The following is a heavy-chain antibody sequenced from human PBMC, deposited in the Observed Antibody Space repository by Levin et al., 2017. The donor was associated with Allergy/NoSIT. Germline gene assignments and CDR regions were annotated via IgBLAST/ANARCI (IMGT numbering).Heavy chain of an antibody. Sequence: GASVKVSCAASGFTFTSFWMTWVRQAPGKGLEWVANIKQDGSETYYVDSVKGRFTISRDSAKNSVYLQMNSLRVDDTAVYYCAREEGWGYHFGMDVWGQGTTVTVSS. CDR1: GFTFTSFW. V-gene: IGHV3-7*01. CDR3: AREEGWGYHFGMDV. J-gene: IGHJ6*02. CDR2: IKQDGSET. D-gene: IGHD3-16*02.